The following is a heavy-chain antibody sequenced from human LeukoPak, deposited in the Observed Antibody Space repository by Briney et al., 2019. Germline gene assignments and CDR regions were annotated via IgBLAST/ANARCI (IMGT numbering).Heavy chain of an antibody. V-gene: IGHV1-18*01. CDR3: ARTLTTESYYFDY. J-gene: IGHJ4*02. CDR1: GYTFTSYG. CDR2: IRTYNGDT. D-gene: IGHD4-11*01. Sequence: GAAVKVSCKASGYTFTSYGIAWLRQAPGQGLEWLGWIRTYNGDTEYAKKFQGRLTTSTHTPTTIAYMELTSLRSDDTPVYYCARTLTTESYYFDYWGQGTLVTVSS.